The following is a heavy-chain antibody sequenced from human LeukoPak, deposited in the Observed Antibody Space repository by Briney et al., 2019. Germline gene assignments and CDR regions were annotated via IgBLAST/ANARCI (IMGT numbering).Heavy chain of an antibody. J-gene: IGHJ4*02. D-gene: IGHD2-21*01. V-gene: IGHV3-48*03. CDR1: GFTFSSYE. CDR3: ARERLTCGGDCYDC. CDR2: ISSSCSSI. Sequence: GGSLRLSCAASGFTFSSYEMNWVRQAPGKGLEWVSYISSSCSSIYYADSVKGRFTISRDNAKNSLYLQMNRLRAEDTAVYYCARERLTCGGDCYDCWGQGALVTVSS.